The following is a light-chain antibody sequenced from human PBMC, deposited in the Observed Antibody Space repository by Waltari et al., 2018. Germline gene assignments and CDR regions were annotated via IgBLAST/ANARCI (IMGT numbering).Light chain of an antibody. J-gene: IGKJ4*01. CDR1: QGVSRY. Sequence: EIVLTQSPATLSLSPGERATLSCRASQGVSRYLAWYQQSPGQAPRLLNYDASNRATGIPARFSGSGSETDFTLTISSLEPEDFAVYYCQQRSNWPLTFGGGTKVEIK. CDR2: DAS. CDR3: QQRSNWPLT. V-gene: IGKV3-11*01.